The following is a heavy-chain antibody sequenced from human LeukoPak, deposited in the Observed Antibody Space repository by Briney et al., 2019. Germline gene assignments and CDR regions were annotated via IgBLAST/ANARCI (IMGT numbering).Heavy chain of an antibody. J-gene: IGHJ4*02. CDR3: ARSYYDSSGYYYSSFDY. Sequence: GESLKISCKGSGDIFTNYWIGWVRQMPGKGLEWMGIIYPGDSDTRYSPSFQGQVTISADKSISTAYLQWNSLKASDTAMYYCARSYYDSSGYYYSSFDYWGQGTLVTVSS. CDR1: GDIFTNYW. V-gene: IGHV5-51*01. D-gene: IGHD3-22*01. CDR2: IYPGDSDT.